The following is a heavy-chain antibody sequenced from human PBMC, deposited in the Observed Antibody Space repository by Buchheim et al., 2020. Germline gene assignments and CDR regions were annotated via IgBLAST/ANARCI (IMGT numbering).Heavy chain of an antibody. Sequence: QVQLVQSGAEVKKPGASVKVSCKASGYTFTSYYMHWVRQAPGQGLEWMGIINPSGGSTSYAQKFQGRVTMTRNTSISTAYMELSSLRSEDTAVYYCARVGRNLQWLPRRPPDYWGQGTL. CDR1: GYTFTSYY. D-gene: IGHD1-14*01. J-gene: IGHJ4*02. CDR3: ARVGRNLQWLPRRPPDY. CDR2: INPSGGST. V-gene: IGHV1-46*01.